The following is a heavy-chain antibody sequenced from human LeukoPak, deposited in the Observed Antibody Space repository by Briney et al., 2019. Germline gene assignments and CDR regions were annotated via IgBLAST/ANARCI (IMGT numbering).Heavy chain of an antibody. CDR3: ARDPRYCSSTSCYEALRHAFDI. J-gene: IGHJ3*02. D-gene: IGHD2-2*01. V-gene: IGHV4-59*12. Sequence: SETLSLTCTVSGGSISSYYWSWIRQPPGKGLEWIGYIYYSGSTNYNPSLKSRVTISVDTSKNQFSLKLSSVTAADTAVYYCARDPRYCSSTSCYEALRHAFDIWGQGTMVTVSS. CDR2: IYYSGST. CDR1: GGSISSYY.